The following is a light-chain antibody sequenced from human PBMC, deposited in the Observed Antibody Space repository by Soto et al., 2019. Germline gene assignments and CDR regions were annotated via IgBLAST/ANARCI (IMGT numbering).Light chain of an antibody. CDR3: QPYGNSRWN. Sequence: ESVLTQAPGTLSLSPGERATLSCRASQSVSSRYLAWYQQKPGQAPRLLISGASTRASGIPDRFSGSGSGTDFTLTISRLEPEDFAVYYSQPYGNSRWNLGPGTNVDIK. CDR1: QSVSSRY. J-gene: IGKJ3*01. CDR2: GAS. V-gene: IGKV3-20*01.